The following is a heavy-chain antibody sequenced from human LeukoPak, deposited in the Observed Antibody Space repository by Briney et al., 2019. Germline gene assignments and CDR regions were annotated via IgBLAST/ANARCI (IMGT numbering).Heavy chain of an antibody. J-gene: IGHJ4*02. CDR1: GYTFTGYY. CDR2: INPNSGGT. CDR3: ARSSAERGFGLDY. Sequence: WASVKVSCRASGYTFTGYYMHWVRQAPGQGLEWMGWINPNSGGTNYAQKFQGRVTMTRDTSISTAYMELSRLRSDDTAVYYRARSSAERGFGLDYWGQGTLVTVSS. D-gene: IGHD3-10*01. V-gene: IGHV1-2*02.